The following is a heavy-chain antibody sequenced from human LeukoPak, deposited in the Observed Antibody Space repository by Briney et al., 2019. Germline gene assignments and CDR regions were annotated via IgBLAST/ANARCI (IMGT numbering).Heavy chain of an antibody. V-gene: IGHV1-2*02. CDR1: GYTFTSYG. CDR3: ARDRPYSGSHGGDY. D-gene: IGHD1-26*01. J-gene: IGHJ4*02. CDR2: INPNSGGT. Sequence: ASVKVSCKASGYTFTSYGISWVRQAPGQGLEWMGWINPNSGGTNYAQKFQGRVTMARDTSISTAYMELSRLRSDDTAVYYCARDRPYSGSHGGDYWGQGTLVTVSS.